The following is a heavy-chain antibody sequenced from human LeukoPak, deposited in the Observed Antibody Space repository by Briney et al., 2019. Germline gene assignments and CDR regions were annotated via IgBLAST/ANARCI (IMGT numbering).Heavy chain of an antibody. V-gene: IGHV4-61*01. CDR2: IYDSGST. CDR1: GASVNSGSSY. D-gene: IGHD1-1*01. Sequence: SETLSLTCTVSGASVNSGSSYWSWIRQPPGKRLEWIGYIYDSGSTNYNPSLKSRVTISVDTSKNQFSLKLSSVTAADTAVYYCARVGGTNYYYYGMDVWGQGTTVTVSS. CDR3: ARVGGTNYYYYGMDV. J-gene: IGHJ6*02.